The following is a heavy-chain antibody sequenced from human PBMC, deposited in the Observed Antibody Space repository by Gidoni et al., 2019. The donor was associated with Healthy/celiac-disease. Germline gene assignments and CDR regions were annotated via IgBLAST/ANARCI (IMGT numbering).Heavy chain of an antibody. V-gene: IGHV3-30*18. CDR2: ISYDGSNK. CDR1: GFTFSSYG. D-gene: IGHD2-15*01. J-gene: IGHJ5*02. CDR3: AKDRNYGVVAATLGGWFDP. Sequence: QVQLVESGGGVVQPGRSLRLSCAASGFTFSSYGMHWVRQAPGKGLEWVAVISYDGSNKYYADSVKGRFTISRDNSKNTLYLQMNSLRAEDTAVYYCAKDRNYGVVAATLGGWFDPWGQGTLVTVSS.